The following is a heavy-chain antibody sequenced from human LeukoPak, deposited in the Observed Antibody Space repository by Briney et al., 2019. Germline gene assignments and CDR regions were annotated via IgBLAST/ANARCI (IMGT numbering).Heavy chain of an antibody. CDR1: GFTFSSYW. Sequence: GGSLRLSCAASGFTFSSYWMHWVRQAPGKGLVWVSRINTDGSSTSYADSVKGRFTISRDNAKNRLYVQMNSLRAEDTAVYYCATGSGLWSPDYCGQGTLVTVSS. D-gene: IGHD5-18*01. J-gene: IGHJ4*02. CDR2: INTDGSST. CDR3: ATGSGLWSPDY. V-gene: IGHV3-74*01.